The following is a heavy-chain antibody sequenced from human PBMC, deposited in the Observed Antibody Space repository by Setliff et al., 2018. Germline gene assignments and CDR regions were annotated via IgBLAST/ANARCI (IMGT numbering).Heavy chain of an antibody. CDR1: GFTFSNYR. J-gene: IGHJ4*02. V-gene: IGHV3-23*01. D-gene: IGHD5-12*01. Sequence: GGSLRLSCAASGFTFSNYRMNWVRQAPGKGLERVSAISGRGDSTFYEDAVKGRFTISRDNSKNTVYLEMNSLRAEDTAVYYCARDRSMSGYDFWGQGTLVTVSS. CDR3: ARDRSMSGYDF. CDR2: ISGRGDST.